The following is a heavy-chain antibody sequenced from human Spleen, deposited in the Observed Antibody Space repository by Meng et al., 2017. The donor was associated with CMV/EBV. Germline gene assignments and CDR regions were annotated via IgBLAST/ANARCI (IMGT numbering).Heavy chain of an antibody. V-gene: IGHV1-18*01. CDR2: LSAYNGNT. D-gene: IGHD2-2*01. Sequence: ASVKVSCKAAGYTFSNYGITWVRQAPGQGLEWLGWLSAYNGNTNYAQKLQGRVTMTTDTTTSTAYTELRSLRSDDTAVYYCARGHYCSSSSCYVNWLDPWGQGTLVTVSS. CDR1: GYTFSNYG. J-gene: IGHJ5*02. CDR3: ARGHYCSSSSCYVNWLDP.